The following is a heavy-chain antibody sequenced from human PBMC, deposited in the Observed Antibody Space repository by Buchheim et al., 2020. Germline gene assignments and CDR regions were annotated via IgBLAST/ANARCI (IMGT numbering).Heavy chain of an antibody. D-gene: IGHD2-15*01. CDR2: IIPIFGTA. Sequence: QVQLVQSGAEVKKPGSSVKVSCKASGGTFSSYAISWVRQAPGQGLEWMGGIIPIFGTANYAQKFQGRVTITADNSTSTAYMELSSLRSEDTAVYYCAREVGYCSGGSCYWGYYYGMDVWGQGTT. CDR1: GGTFSSYA. CDR3: AREVGYCSGGSCYWGYYYGMDV. V-gene: IGHV1-69*06. J-gene: IGHJ6*02.